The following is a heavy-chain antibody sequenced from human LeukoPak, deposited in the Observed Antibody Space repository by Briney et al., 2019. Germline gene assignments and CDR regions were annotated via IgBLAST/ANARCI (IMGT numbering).Heavy chain of an antibody. CDR3: ARGYYDSSGYRYPD. Sequence: ASVKVSCKASGYTFTSYDINWVRQATGQGLEWMGWMNPNSGNTGYARKFQGRVTMTRNTPISTAYMELSSLRSEDTAVYYCARGYYDSSGYRYPDWGQGTLVTVSS. CDR2: MNPNSGNT. J-gene: IGHJ4*02. D-gene: IGHD3-22*01. V-gene: IGHV1-8*01. CDR1: GYTFTSYD.